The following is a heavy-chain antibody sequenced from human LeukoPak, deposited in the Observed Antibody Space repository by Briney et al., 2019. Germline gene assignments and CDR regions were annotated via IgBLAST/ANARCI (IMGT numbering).Heavy chain of an antibody. D-gene: IGHD6-13*01. CDR3: AKDAWMAAAGIGDY. J-gene: IGHJ4*02. CDR1: GFTFSSYA. Sequence: PGGSLRLSCAASGFTFSSYAMSWVRQAPGKGLEGVSAISGSGGGTYYAASVKGRFTISRDNSKNTLYLQMNSLRAEDTAVYYCAKDAWMAAAGIGDYWGQGTLVTVSS. V-gene: IGHV3-23*01. CDR2: ISGSGGGT.